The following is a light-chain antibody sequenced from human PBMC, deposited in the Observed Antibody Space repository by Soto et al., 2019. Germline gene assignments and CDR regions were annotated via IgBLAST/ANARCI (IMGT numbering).Light chain of an antibody. CDR1: QSLLDSADGNTY. Sequence: DIAMTQTPLSLPVTPGEPSSISCRSRQSLLDSADGNTYLAWYVQKQGQSPQXXIYTPSCRDSGVPDRFSGSGSGTDLTITISRLGPEDVEVYYCQHYGGSSWTVGQGTKVDIK. J-gene: IGKJ1*01. CDR3: QHYGGSSWT. V-gene: IGKV2-40*01. CDR2: TPS.